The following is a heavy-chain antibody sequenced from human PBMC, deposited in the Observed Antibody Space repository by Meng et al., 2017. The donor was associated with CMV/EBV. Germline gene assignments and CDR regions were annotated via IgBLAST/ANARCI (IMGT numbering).Heavy chain of an antibody. Sequence: GSGYRCTNYRIAWERQMHGKGLEWVGNIYPGDSDTKYSPSFRGQVTISIDKSINAAYLQWSSLKASDTAMYYCARQNGAAVGVGLDCWGQGTLVTVSS. D-gene: IGHD6-13*01. CDR2: IYPGDSDT. V-gene: IGHV5-51*01. CDR1: GYRCTNYR. J-gene: IGHJ4*02. CDR3: ARQNGAAVGVGLDC.